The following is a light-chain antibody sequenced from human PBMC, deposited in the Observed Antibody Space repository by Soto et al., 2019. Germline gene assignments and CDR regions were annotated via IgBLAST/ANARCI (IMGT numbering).Light chain of an antibody. CDR3: ASYTSTSTLV. CDR1: SSDIGEYNY. J-gene: IGLJ2*01. Sequence: QSVLTQPASVSGSPGQLITISCIGSSSDIGEYNYVSWYQQHPNKAPKLMIFAVTNRPSGIPRRFSGSKSGNSASLTISGLQPEDEADYYCASYTSTSTLVFGGGTQLTVL. CDR2: AVT. V-gene: IGLV2-14*01.